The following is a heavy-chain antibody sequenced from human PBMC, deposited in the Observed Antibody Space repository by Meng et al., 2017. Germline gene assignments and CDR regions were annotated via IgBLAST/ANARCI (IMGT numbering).Heavy chain of an antibody. J-gene: IGHJ4*02. V-gene: IGHV1-3*01. CDR3: ARAIAVSGTGRFDY. D-gene: IGHD6-19*01. CDR1: GYTFTTYA. CDR2: INAGNSDT. Sequence: QVRLGQSGAELKKPGASVKVSCKASGYTFTTYAIHWVRQAPGQRLEWMGWINAGNSDTKYSQKLQGRVTITRDTSASTVYMEVSSLRSEDTGVYYCARAIAVSGTGRFDYWGQGTLVTVSS.